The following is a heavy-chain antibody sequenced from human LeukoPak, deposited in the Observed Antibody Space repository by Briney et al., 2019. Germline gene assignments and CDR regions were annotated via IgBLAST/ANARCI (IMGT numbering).Heavy chain of an antibody. CDR2: ISPNSGGT. CDR3: ARDASWGIAAAGTAAEDWFDP. V-gene: IGHV1-2*02. D-gene: IGHD6-13*01. J-gene: IGHJ5*02. Sequence: ASVKVSCKASGYTFTGYYMHWVRQAPGQGLEWMGWISPNSGGTNYAQKFQGRVTMTRDTSISTAYMELSRLRSDDTAVYYCARDASWGIAAAGTAAEDWFDPWGQGTLVTVSS. CDR1: GYTFTGYY.